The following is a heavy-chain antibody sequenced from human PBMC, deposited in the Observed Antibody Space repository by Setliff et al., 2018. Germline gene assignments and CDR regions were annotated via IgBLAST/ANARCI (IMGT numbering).Heavy chain of an antibody. V-gene: IGHV4-61*02. CDR3: ARVAGSGYLDRCFDP. D-gene: IGHD3-22*01. J-gene: IGHJ5*02. CDR1: GGSISSGTYY. Sequence: SETLSLTCTVSGGSISSGTYYWSWIRQPAGKGLEWIGRVYTSGSTNYNPSLNSRVTISLGTSKNQFSLKLISVTAADTAVYYCARVAGSGYLDRCFDPWGQGTLVTVSS. CDR2: VYTSGST.